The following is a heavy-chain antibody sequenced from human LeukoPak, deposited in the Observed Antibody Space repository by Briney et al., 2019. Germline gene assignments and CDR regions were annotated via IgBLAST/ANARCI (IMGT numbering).Heavy chain of an antibody. CDR3: AGVGRAVRPGY. V-gene: IGHV3-48*03. CDR2: ISSSGSI. J-gene: IGHJ4*02. CDR1: GFTFSSYE. Sequence: HPGGSLRLSCAASGFTFSSYEMNWVCQAPGKGLEWVSYISSSGSIYYADSVKGRFTISRDNAKNSLFLQMNSLRAEDAAIYYCAGVGRAVRPGYWGQGTLVTVSS. D-gene: IGHD6-6*01.